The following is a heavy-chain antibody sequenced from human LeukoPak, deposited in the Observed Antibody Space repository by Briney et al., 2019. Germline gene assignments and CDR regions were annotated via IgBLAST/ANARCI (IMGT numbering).Heavy chain of an antibody. J-gene: IGHJ4*02. V-gene: IGHV3-30*02. CDR2: IPYDGTNE. D-gene: IGHD3-16*01. CDR1: GFTFRSDA. Sequence: GGSLRLSCAASGFTFRSDAMHWVRQAPGKGLEWVSFIPYDGTNEFYVDSARGRFTISRDNSKNTLYLQMNSLRAEDTAVYYCAKDWGERWTIDYWGQGTLVTVSS. CDR3: AKDWGERWTIDY.